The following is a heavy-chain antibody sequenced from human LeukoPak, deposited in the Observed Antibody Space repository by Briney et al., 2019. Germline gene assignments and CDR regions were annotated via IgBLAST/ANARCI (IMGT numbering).Heavy chain of an antibody. D-gene: IGHD2-15*01. CDR3: TTAGPYCSGGSCYFFVHGFIDY. V-gene: IGHV3-15*01. CDR1: GFTFSNAW. J-gene: IGHJ4*02. CDR2: IKSKTDGCTT. Sequence: PGGSLRLSCAASGFTFSNAWMSWVRQAPGKGLKWVGRIKSKTDGCTTDYAAPVKRRFTISRDDSKNTLYLQMNSLKTEDTAVYYCTTAGPYCSGGSCYFFVHGFIDYWGQGTLVTVSS.